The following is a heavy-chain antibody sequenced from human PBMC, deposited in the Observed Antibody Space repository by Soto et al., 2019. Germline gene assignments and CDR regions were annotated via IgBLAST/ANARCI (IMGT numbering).Heavy chain of an antibody. D-gene: IGHD6-13*01. CDR1: GGSFSGYY. V-gene: IGHV4-34*01. J-gene: IGHJ4*02. CDR3: ARQRGVGIAAAGYYFDY. CDR2: INHSGST. Sequence: QVQLQQWGAGLLKPSETLSLTCAVYGGSFSGYYWSWIRQPPGKGLEWIGEINHSGSTNYNPSLQSRVSLSVDTPKNQFSLTLSSVTAADTAGYYCARQRGVGIAAAGYYFDYWGQGTLVTVSS.